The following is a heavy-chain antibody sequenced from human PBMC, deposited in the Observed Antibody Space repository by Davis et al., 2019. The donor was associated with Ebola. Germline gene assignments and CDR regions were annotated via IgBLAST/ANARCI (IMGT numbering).Heavy chain of an antibody. CDR2: IRYDGTDK. V-gene: IGHV3-30*02. J-gene: IGHJ4*02. Sequence: GGSLRLSCAASGFIFSSCGMHWVRQAPGKGLEWVAFIRYDGTDKYYADSVKGRFTISRDNPKNTVYLQMNSLRTEDTAIYYCAKDPSFEYWGQGTLVTVSS. CDR1: GFIFSSCG. CDR3: AKDPSFEY.